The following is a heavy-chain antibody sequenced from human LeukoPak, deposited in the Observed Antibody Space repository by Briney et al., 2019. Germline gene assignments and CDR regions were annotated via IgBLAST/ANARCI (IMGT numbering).Heavy chain of an antibody. CDR3: AVIRPGYSSGRDES. Sequence: SVKVSCKASGGTFSSYAISWVRQAPGQGLEWMGGIIPIFGTANYAQKFQGRVTITADESTSTAYMELSSLRSEDSAVYYCAVIRPGYSSGRDESWGQGTLVTVSS. D-gene: IGHD6-19*01. CDR2: IIPIFGTA. V-gene: IGHV1-69*13. CDR1: GGTFSSYA. J-gene: IGHJ5*02.